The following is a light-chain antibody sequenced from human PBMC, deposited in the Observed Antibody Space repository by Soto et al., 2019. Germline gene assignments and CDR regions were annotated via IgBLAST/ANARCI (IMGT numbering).Light chain of an antibody. CDR1: QSISSY. Sequence: DIQMTQSPSSLSASVGDRVTITCRASQSISSYLNWYQQKPGKAPKLLIYAASSLQSGVTSRFSGSGSGTDFTLTISSLQPEDFATYYCQQSYSTPFTFGPGTRLDIK. J-gene: IGKJ5*01. CDR3: QQSYSTPFT. V-gene: IGKV1-39*01. CDR2: AAS.